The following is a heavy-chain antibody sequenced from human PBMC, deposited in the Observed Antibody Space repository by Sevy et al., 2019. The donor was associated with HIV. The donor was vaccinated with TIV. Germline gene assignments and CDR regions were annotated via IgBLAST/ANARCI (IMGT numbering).Heavy chain of an antibody. D-gene: IGHD1-26*01. CDR1: GFTFGDYA. CDR3: TRVSVSYHGDERDAFDI. CDR2: IRSKAYGGTT. J-gene: IGHJ3*02. Sequence: GGSLRLSCTASGFTFGDYAMSWVRQAPGKGLEWVGFIRSKAYGGTTEYAASVKGRFTISRDDSKSIAHLQMNSLKTEDTAVYYCTRVSVSYHGDERDAFDIWGQGTMVTVSS. V-gene: IGHV3-49*04.